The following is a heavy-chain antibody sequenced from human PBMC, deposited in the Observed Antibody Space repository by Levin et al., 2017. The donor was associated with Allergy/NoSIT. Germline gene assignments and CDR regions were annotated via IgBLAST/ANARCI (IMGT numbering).Heavy chain of an antibody. CDR2: ISGSGGST. CDR1: GFTFSSYA. CDR3: AKDRRRGYFDY. V-gene: IGHV3-23*01. Sequence: GGSLRLSCAASGFTFSSYAMSWFRQAPGPGLECVSAISGSGGSTYYADSVKGRFTISRDNSKNTLYLQMNSLRAEDTAVYYCAKDRRRGYFDYWGQGTLVTVSS. J-gene: IGHJ4*02. D-gene: IGHD3-16*01.